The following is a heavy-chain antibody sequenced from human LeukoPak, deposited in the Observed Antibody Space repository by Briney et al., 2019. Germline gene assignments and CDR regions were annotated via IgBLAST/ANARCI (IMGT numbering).Heavy chain of an antibody. D-gene: IGHD3-10*01. J-gene: IGHJ5*02. V-gene: IGHV4-34*01. CDR2: INHSGST. Sequence: PSETLSLTCAVYGGSFSGYYWSWIRQPPGKGLEWIGEINHSGSTNYNPSLKSRVTISVDTSKNQFSLKLSSVTAADTAVYYCARVSGRSNHWGQGTLVTVSS. CDR3: ARVSGRSNH. CDR1: GGSFSGYY.